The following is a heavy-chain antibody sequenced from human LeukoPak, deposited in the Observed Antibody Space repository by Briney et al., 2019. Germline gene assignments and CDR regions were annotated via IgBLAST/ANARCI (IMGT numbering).Heavy chain of an antibody. CDR3: TRHPSRDGYNY. CDR2: IRSKANSYAT. D-gene: IGHD5-24*01. Sequence: GGSLRLSCAASGFTFSGPAMHWVRQASGKGLEWVGRIRSKANSYATAYAASVKGRFTISRDDSKNTAYLQMNSLKTEDTAVYYCTRHPSRDGYNYWGQGTLVTVSS. J-gene: IGHJ4*02. V-gene: IGHV3-73*01. CDR1: GFTFSGPA.